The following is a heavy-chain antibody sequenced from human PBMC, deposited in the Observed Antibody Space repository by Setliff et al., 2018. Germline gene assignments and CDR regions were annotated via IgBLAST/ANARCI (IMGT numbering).Heavy chain of an antibody. CDR3: ARTCSGSGCYAGLES. Sequence: GGSLRLSCAASGFTFSGYAMSWVRQAPGKGLEWVSAISGSGGSTYYADSVKGRFTISRDNSKNTLYLQMNSLRPEDTAVYYCARTCSGSGCYAGLESWGQGTPVTVSS. J-gene: IGHJ4*02. D-gene: IGHD2-15*01. CDR1: GFTFSGYA. V-gene: IGHV3-23*01. CDR2: ISGSGGST.